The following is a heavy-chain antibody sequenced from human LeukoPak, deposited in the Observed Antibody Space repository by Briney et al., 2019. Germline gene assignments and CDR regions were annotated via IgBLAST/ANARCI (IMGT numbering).Heavy chain of an antibody. J-gene: IGHJ4*02. Sequence: GGSLRLSCAASGFTFSSYGMHWVRQAPGKGLEWVAVISYDGSNKYYADSVKGRFTISRDNSKNTLYLQMNSLRAEDTAVYYCARAYDFWSGYCDYWGQGTLVTVSS. CDR3: ARAYDFWSGYCDY. V-gene: IGHV3-30*03. CDR1: GFTFSSYG. CDR2: ISYDGSNK. D-gene: IGHD3-3*01.